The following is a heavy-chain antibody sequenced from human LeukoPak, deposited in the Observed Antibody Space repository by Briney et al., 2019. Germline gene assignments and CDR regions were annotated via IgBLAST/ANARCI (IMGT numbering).Heavy chain of an antibody. CDR2: IYTSRTT. V-gene: IGHV4-61*02. CDR1: GGSISSGSYY. D-gene: IGHD3-22*01. CDR3: ARDRDYYDSSGYNGAGWFDA. Sequence: SETVSLTCTVYGGSISSGSYYWRWIRQPAGKGLEWIGRIYTSRTTKFNPSLKSRVTISVDTSKNQFSLKLSSVTAADSAVYYCARDRDYYDSSGYNGAGWFDAWGQGTLVTVSS. J-gene: IGHJ5*02.